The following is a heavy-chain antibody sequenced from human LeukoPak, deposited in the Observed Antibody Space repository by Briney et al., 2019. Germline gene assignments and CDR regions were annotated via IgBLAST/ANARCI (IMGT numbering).Heavy chain of an antibody. CDR1: GFTFSSYG. V-gene: IGHV3-30*02. D-gene: IGHD6-6*01. Sequence: GGSLRLSCAASGFTFSSYGMHWVRQAPGKGLEWVAFIRYDGSNKYYADSVKGRFTISRDNSKNTLYLQMNSLRAEDTAVYYCAKAYSSSDDAFDIWGQGTMVTVSS. J-gene: IGHJ3*02. CDR2: IRYDGSNK. CDR3: AKAYSSSDDAFDI.